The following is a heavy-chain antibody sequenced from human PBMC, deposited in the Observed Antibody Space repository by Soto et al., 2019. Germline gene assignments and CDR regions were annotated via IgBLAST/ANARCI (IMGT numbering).Heavy chain of an antibody. CDR3: ARVAGDTSSPYRGISNWPFDY. Sequence: ASVKVSCKASGYTFTSYYMHWVRQAPGQGLEWMGIINPSGGSTSYAQKFQGRVTMTRDTSTSTVYMELSSLRSEDTAVYYCARVAGDTSSPYRGISNWPFDYWGQGTRVTVSS. CDR2: INPSGGST. CDR1: GYTFTSYY. J-gene: IGHJ4*02. D-gene: IGHD2-2*01. V-gene: IGHV1-46*01.